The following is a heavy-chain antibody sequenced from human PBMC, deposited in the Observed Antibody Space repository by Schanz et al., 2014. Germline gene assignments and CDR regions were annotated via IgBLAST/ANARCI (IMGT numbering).Heavy chain of an antibody. CDR1: GFTFTNYW. J-gene: IGHJ4*02. D-gene: IGHD3-10*01. CDR3: AKDDVWASGSYYDY. V-gene: IGHV3-7*03. Sequence: EVQLVESGGGLVQPGGSLRLSCAASGFTFTNYWMTWVRQAPGKGLEWVANINLDGSGKIYLGSVRGRFAISRDDAQNSVYLQMNSLRAEDTAVYYCAKDDVWASGSYYDYWGQGTLVTVSS. CDR2: INLDGSGK.